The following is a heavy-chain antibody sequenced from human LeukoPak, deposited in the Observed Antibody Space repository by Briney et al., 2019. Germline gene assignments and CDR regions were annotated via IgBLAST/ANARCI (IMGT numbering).Heavy chain of an antibody. CDR3: ARGKTRKRRAVAGLYYYYCYMDV. Sequence: ASVKVSCKASGYTFTSYDINWVRQATGQGLEWMGWMNPNSGNTGYAQKFQGRVTMTRNTSISTAYMELSSLRSEDTAVYYCARGKTRKRRAVAGLYYYYCYMDVWGKGTTVTVSS. D-gene: IGHD6-19*01. CDR2: MNPNSGNT. V-gene: IGHV1-8*01. J-gene: IGHJ6*03. CDR1: GYTFTSYD.